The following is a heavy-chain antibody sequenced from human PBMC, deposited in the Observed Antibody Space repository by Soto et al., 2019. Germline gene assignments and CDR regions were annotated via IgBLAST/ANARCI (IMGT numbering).Heavy chain of an antibody. Sequence: QVQLVQSGAEVKKPGASVKVSYKASGYTFTSYAMHWVRQAPGQRLEWMGWINAGNGNTKYSQKFQGRVTITRDTSASTAYMELSSLRSEDTAVYYCARVVLEWLHSYYYGMDVWGQGTTVTVSS. CDR3: ARVVLEWLHSYYYGMDV. D-gene: IGHD3-3*01. J-gene: IGHJ6*02. V-gene: IGHV1-3*01. CDR1: GYTFTSYA. CDR2: INAGNGNT.